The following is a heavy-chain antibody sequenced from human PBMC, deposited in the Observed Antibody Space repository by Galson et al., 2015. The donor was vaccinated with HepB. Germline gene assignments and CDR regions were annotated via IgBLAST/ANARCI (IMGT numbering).Heavy chain of an antibody. Sequence: SLRLSCAVSGFTFSRYGMNWVRQAPGKGLEWVAGIYSGGYTPYADSVKGRFTLTRDISRNALYLQMTDLRVEDTATYFCARTLVGATDGSDVWGQGTMVTVST. CDR3: ARTLVGATDGSDV. CDR2: IYSGGYT. D-gene: IGHD1-26*01. V-gene: IGHV3-53*01. CDR1: GFTFSRYG. J-gene: IGHJ3*01.